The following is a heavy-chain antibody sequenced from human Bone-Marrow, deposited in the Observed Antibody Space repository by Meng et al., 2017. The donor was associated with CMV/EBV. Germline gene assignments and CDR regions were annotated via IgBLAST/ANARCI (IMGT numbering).Heavy chain of an antibody. V-gene: IGHV1-2*02. CDR2: INPNSGGT. J-gene: IGHJ4*02. CDR1: GYTFTAHY. D-gene: IGHD2-21*02. Sequence: ASVKVSCKASGYTFTAHYFHWVRQALGQGLEWMGWINPNSGGTNYAQKFQGRVTMTTDTSTTTAYMELRSLKSDDTAVYYCVRQGYCIVSDCYWGPTHYFDLWGQGTLVTVSS. CDR3: VRQGYCIVSDCYWGPTHYFDL.